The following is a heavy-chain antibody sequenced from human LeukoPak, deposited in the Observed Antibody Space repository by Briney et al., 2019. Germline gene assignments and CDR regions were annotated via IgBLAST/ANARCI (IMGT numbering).Heavy chain of an antibody. CDR3: ARDGGSYYYDSSGYYGY. V-gene: IGHV1-2*02. CDR2: INPNSGGT. D-gene: IGHD3-22*01. J-gene: IGHJ4*02. CDR1: GYTFTGYY. Sequence: ASVTVSCKASGYTFTGYYMHWVRQAPGQGLEWMGWINPNSGGTNYAQKFQGRVTMTRDTSISTAYMELSRLRSDDTAVYYCARDGGSYYYDSSGYYGYWGQGTLVTVSS.